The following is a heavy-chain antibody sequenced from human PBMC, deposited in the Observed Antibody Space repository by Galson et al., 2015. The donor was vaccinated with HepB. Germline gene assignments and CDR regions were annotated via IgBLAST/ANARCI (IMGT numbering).Heavy chain of an antibody. V-gene: IGHV2-70*04. J-gene: IGHJ5*02. D-gene: IGHD6-13*01. CDR3: VRIGPAAVDS. CDR2: IERDNKK. Sequence: PALVKPTQTLTLTCTFSAFSLNSREPRVSWIRQPPGKALEWLARIERDNKKFCSAPLKTRLTISKDTSKNQEVLTLTNVDPVDTATYYCVRIGPAAVDSWGLGTLVTVSS. CDR1: AFSLNSREPR.